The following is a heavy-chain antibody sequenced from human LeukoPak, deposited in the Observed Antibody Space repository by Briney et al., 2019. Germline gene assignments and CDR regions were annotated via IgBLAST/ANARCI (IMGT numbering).Heavy chain of an antibody. J-gene: IGHJ4*02. CDR2: INTNTGNP. CDR3: ARFPNTAMDWGWDYYFDY. D-gene: IGHD5-18*01. CDR1: GYTFTSYA. Sequence: ASVKVSCKASGYTFTSYAMNWVRQAPGQGLEWMGWINTNTGNPTYAQGFTGRFVFSLDTSVSTAYLQISSLKAEDTAVYYCARFPNTAMDWGWDYYFDYWGQGTLVTVSS. V-gene: IGHV7-4-1*02.